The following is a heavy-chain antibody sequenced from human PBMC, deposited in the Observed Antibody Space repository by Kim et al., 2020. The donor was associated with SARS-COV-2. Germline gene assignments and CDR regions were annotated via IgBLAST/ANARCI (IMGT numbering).Heavy chain of an antibody. D-gene: IGHD3-10*01. Sequence: GGSLRLSCAASGFTFSSYWMSWVRQAPGKGLEWVANIKQDGSEKYYVDSVKGRFTISRDNAKNSLYLQMNSLRAEDTAVYYCARDARITMVRGVISHWYFDLWGRGTLVTVSS. CDR3: ARDARITMVRGVISHWYFDL. CDR2: IKQDGSEK. J-gene: IGHJ2*01. V-gene: IGHV3-7*03. CDR1: GFTFSSYW.